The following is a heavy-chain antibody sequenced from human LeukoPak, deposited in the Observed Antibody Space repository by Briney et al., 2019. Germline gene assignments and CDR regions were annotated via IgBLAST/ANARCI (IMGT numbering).Heavy chain of an antibody. J-gene: IGHJ4*02. CDR1: GGSISSYY. CDR3: VRGGYYYGPSD. CDR2: TYTSGSI. V-gene: IGHV4-4*07. D-gene: IGHD3-10*01. Sequence: SETLSLTCTVSGGSISSYYWSWIRQPAGKGLEWIGRTYTSGSINFNPSLKSRVTMSVDTSKNQFSLKLTSVTAADTAVYYCVRGGYYYGPSDWGQGTLVTVSS.